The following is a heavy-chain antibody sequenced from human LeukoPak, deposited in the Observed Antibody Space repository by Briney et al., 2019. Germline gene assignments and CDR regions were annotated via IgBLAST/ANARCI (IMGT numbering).Heavy chain of an antibody. Sequence: GASVKVSCKTSGYTFTDYYIHWVRQAPGQGLEWMGWINPDSGYTNYAQKFQGRVTMTRDTSINTAYMELSRLTSDDTAVYYCARSSREFGEYTPDYWGQGMLVTVSS. CDR1: GYTFTDYY. CDR2: INPDSGYT. CDR3: ARSSREFGEYTPDY. D-gene: IGHD3-10*01. J-gene: IGHJ4*02. V-gene: IGHV1-2*02.